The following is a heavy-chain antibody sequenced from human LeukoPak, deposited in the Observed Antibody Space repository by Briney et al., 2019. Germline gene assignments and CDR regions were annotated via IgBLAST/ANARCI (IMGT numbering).Heavy chain of an antibody. V-gene: IGHV3-53*01. D-gene: IGHD3-22*01. CDR3: ATAEKYYYDSSGYSD. CDR2: IYSGGST. Sequence: GGSLRLSCAASGFTVSSNYMSWVRQAPGKGLEWVSVIYSGGSTYYADSVKGRFTISRGNSKNTLYLQMNSLRAEDTAVYYCATAEKYYYDSSGYSDWGQGTLVTVSS. J-gene: IGHJ4*02. CDR1: GFTVSSNY.